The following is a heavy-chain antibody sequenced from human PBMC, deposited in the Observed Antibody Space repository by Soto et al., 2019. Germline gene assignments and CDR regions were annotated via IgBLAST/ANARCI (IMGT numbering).Heavy chain of an antibody. CDR2: MYSGGST. Sequence: EVQLVESGGGLVQPGGSLRLSCAASGFTVSSNYMSWVRQAPGKGLEWVSVMYSGGSTYYADSVKGRFTISRDNSKNTLYLQMNSLRAEDTAVYYCAREACSGGSFYPAWWGQGTLVTVSS. CDR3: AREACSGGSFYPAW. CDR1: GFTVSSNY. J-gene: IGHJ4*02. D-gene: IGHD2-15*01. V-gene: IGHV3-66*01.